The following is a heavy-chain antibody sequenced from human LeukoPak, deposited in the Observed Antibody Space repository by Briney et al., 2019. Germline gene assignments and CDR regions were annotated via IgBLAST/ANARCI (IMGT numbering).Heavy chain of an antibody. V-gene: IGHV7-4-1*02. CDR1: GHSFNSQG. Sequence: PWASVKVSCKASGHSFNSQGMNWVRQAPGQGLEWMGWINTDSGNPTYTQGFTGRFVSSLDSSASTAYLQISSLKAEDTAVYYCARGIAGATTWFDYWGQGTLVTVSS. CDR3: ARGIAGATTWFDY. CDR2: INTDSGNP. D-gene: IGHD6-19*01. J-gene: IGHJ4*02.